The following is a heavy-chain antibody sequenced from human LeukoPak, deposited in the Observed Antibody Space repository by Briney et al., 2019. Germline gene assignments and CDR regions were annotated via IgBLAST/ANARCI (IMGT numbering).Heavy chain of an antibody. CDR3: AKDRSFTYYYDSSAPGNWFDP. V-gene: IGHV3-43*02. Sequence: GGSLRLSCAASGFTFDDYAMHWVRQVPGKGLEWVSLVSGDGGTTYYADSVRGRFTISRDNSKNSLYLQMNSLRTEDTALYYCAKDRSFTYYYDSSAPGNWFDPWGQGTLVTVSS. J-gene: IGHJ5*02. D-gene: IGHD3-22*01. CDR1: GFTFDDYA. CDR2: VSGDGGTT.